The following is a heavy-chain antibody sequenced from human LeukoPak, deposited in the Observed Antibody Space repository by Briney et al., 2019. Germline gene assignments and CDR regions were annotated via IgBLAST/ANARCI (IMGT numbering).Heavy chain of an antibody. D-gene: IGHD4-17*01. CDR3: AKDRALYGDLCLDY. Sequence: GGSLRLSCAASGFTFSSYAMSWVRQAPGKGLEWVSTISGSGGSTYYADSVKGRFTISRDNSKNTLYLQMNSLRAEDTAVYYCAKDRALYGDLCLDYWGQGTLVTVSS. V-gene: IGHV3-23*01. J-gene: IGHJ4*02. CDR2: ISGSGGST. CDR1: GFTFSSYA.